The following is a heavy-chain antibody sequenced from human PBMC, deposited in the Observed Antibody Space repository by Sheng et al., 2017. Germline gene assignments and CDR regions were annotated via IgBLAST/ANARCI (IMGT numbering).Heavy chain of an antibody. D-gene: IGHD6-19*01. V-gene: IGHV1-69*01. J-gene: IGHJ4*02. CDR3: ARGDSGGWHY. CDR2: IVPIFGTP. CDR1: GGAFNTYT. Sequence: QVQLVQSGAEVKKPGSSVKVSCKASGGAFNTYTISWVRQAPGQGLEWMGGIVPIFGTPNYAQKFQGTVTITAIESTSTAYMELSSLRSEDTAVYYCARGDSGGWHYWGQGTLVIVSS.